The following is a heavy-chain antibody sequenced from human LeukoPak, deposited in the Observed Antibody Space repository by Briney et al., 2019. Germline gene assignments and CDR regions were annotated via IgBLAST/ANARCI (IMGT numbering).Heavy chain of an antibody. D-gene: IGHD6-25*01. CDR3: ARVSGRYYYGMDV. CDR2: IYYSGTT. V-gene: IGHV4-30-4*01. J-gene: IGHJ6*02. CDR1: GGAIARGDYS. Sequence: SETLSLTCTVSGGAIARGDYSWSWIRQAPGRGLEWIGCIYYSGTTHYKPSLKSRGTISLDTSKNQFSLKLTSVTAADTAVYYCARVSGRYYYGMDVWGQGTTATVSS.